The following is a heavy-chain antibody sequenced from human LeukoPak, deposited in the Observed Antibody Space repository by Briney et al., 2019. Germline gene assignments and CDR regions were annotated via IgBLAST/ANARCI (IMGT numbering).Heavy chain of an antibody. D-gene: IGHD3-9*01. Sequence: PSETLSLTCTVSGGSISSYYWSWIRQPPGKGLEWMGYIYYSGSTNYNPSLKSRVTISVDTSKNQFSLKLSSVTAADTAVYYCARQGYDILTGSIWGQYYYYGMDVWGQGTTVTVSS. CDR1: GGSISSYY. J-gene: IGHJ6*02. V-gene: IGHV4-59*08. CDR2: IYYSGST. CDR3: ARQGYDILTGSIWGQYYYYGMDV.